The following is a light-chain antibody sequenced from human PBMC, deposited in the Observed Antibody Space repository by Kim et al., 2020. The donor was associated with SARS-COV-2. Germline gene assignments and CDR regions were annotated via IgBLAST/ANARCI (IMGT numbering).Light chain of an antibody. CDR1: SSNIGAGYD. CDR2: INN. CDR3: QSYDSSLTVVV. V-gene: IGLV1-40*01. Sequence: QSVLTQPPSVSGAPGQRVTISCTGSSSNIGAGYDVHWYQQLPGTAPKLLIYINNNRPSGVPDRFSGSKSGTSASLAITGLQAEDEADYYCQSYDSSLTVVVFGGGTQLTVL. J-gene: IGLJ2*01.